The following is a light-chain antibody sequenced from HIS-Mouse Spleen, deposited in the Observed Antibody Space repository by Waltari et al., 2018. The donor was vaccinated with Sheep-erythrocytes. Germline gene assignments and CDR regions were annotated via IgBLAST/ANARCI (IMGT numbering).Light chain of an antibody. CDR3: CSYAGSYNHV. J-gene: IGLJ1*01. CDR1: SSDVGGYNY. CDR2: DVS. Sequence: QSALTQPASVSGSPGQSVTISCTGTSSDVGGYNYVSLYQQHPGKSPKLMIYDVSKRPSGVPDRFSGSKSGNTASLTISGLQAEDEADYYCCSYAGSYNHVFATGTKVTVL. V-gene: IGLV2-11*01.